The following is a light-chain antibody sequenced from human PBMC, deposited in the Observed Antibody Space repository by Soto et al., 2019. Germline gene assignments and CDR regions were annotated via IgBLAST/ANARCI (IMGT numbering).Light chain of an antibody. CDR3: SSYTSVSPVV. CDR1: SGDVGAYNY. J-gene: IGLJ2*01. Sequence: QSALTQPASVSGSPGQSITISCTGTSGDVGAYNYVSWYQQLPGKVPKLIMYEVTNRPSGVPNRCSGSKSGNTASLIISGLQAEDEADYYCSSYTSVSPVVFGGGTKLTVL. CDR2: EVT. V-gene: IGLV2-14*01.